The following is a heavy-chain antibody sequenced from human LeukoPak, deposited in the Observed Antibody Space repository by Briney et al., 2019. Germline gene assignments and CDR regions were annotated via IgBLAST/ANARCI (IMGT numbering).Heavy chain of an antibody. D-gene: IGHD3-10*01. V-gene: IGHV3-7*01. CDR2: IKQDGSEK. Sequence: RGSLRLSCAASGFTFSSYWMSWVRQAPGKGLEWVANIKQDGSEKYYVDSVKGRFTISRDNSQNPLYLQMNSLRAEDTAIYYCARGGRFGERAAFDIWGQGTMVTVSS. J-gene: IGHJ3*02. CDR3: ARGGRFGERAAFDI. CDR1: GFTFSSYW.